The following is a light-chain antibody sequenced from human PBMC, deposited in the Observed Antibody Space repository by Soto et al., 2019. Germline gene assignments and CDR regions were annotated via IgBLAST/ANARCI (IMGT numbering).Light chain of an antibody. J-gene: IGLJ1*01. CDR2: EVS. Sequence: QSALTQPASVSGSPGQSITISCTGTSSDVGGYNYVSWYQQHAGKAPKLMIYEVSNRPSGVSNRFSGSKSGNTASLTISGLQAEDEADYYCSSYTSSSTLYVFGIGTKVTVL. V-gene: IGLV2-14*01. CDR1: SSDVGGYNY. CDR3: SSYTSSSTLYV.